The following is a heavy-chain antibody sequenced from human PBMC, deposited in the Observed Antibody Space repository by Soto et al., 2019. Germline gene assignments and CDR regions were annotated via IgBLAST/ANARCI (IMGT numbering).Heavy chain of an antibody. J-gene: IGHJ6*02. V-gene: IGHV3-15*01. Sequence: GGSPRLSCAASGFTFSNAWMSWVRQAPGKGLEWVGRIKSKTDGGTTDYAAPVKGRFTISRDDSKNTLYLQMNSLKTEDTAVYYCTTGHYGDYYYYYGMDVWGQGTTVTVSS. CDR3: TTGHYGDYYYYYGMDV. CDR1: GFTFSNAW. CDR2: IKSKTDGGTT. D-gene: IGHD4-17*01.